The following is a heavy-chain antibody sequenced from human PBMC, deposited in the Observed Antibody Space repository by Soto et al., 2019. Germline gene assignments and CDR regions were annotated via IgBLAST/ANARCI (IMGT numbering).Heavy chain of an antibody. Sequence: EVQLLESGGGLVQPGESLRLSCAASGFTFSTYAMTWVRQAPGKGLEWVSGISYNGADRHYADSVRGRFTIYRDNSKNTMYLQRNSLRAEDTALYYCAKRGAASGSGGDYWGQGNLVTVPS. J-gene: IGHJ4*02. CDR1: GFTFSTYA. CDR2: ISYNGADR. CDR3: AKRGAASGSGGDY. V-gene: IGHV3-23*01. D-gene: IGHD6-13*01.